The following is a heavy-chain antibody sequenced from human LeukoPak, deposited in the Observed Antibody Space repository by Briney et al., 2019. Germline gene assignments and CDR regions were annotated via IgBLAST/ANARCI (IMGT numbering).Heavy chain of an antibody. J-gene: IGHJ5*02. Sequence: PSETLSLTCTVSGGSISSGSYYWSWIRQPAGKGPEWIGRIYTSGSTNYNPSLKSRDTISVDTSKNQFSLKLSSVTAADTAVYYCARSSGVLWFGQNWFDPWGQGTLVTVSS. CDR1: GGSISSGSYY. D-gene: IGHD3-10*01. CDR2: IYTSGST. V-gene: IGHV4-61*02. CDR3: ARSSGVLWFGQNWFDP.